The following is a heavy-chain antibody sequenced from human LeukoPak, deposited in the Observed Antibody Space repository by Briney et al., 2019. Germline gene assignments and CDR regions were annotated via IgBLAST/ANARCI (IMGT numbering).Heavy chain of an antibody. D-gene: IGHD3-22*01. CDR1: GYTFTGYY. V-gene: IGHV1-2*02. J-gene: IGHJ4*02. Sequence: ASVKVSCKASGYTFTGYYMHWVRQAPGQGLEWMGWINPNSGGTNYAQKFQGSVTMTRDTSISTAYMELSRLRSDDTAVYYCARGGSNYYDSSGYSAPVNWGQGTLVTVSS. CDR2: INPNSGGT. CDR3: ARGGSNYYDSSGYSAPVN.